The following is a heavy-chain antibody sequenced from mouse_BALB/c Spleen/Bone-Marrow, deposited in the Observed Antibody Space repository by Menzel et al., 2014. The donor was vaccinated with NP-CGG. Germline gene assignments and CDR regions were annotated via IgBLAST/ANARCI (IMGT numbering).Heavy chain of an antibody. D-gene: IGHD1-3*01. CDR3: AREGNNDKFAC. Sequence: VQLQQSGAELAKPGASVKMSCKASGYTFTSYWMHWVKQRPGQGLEWIGYINPSTGYTEYNQKFKDKATLTADKSSSTAYMQQSRQTAEDSAAKYCAREGNNDKFACWGQRTLVTVST. J-gene: IGHJ3*01. V-gene: IGHV1-7*01. CDR1: GYTFTSYW. CDR2: INPSTGYT.